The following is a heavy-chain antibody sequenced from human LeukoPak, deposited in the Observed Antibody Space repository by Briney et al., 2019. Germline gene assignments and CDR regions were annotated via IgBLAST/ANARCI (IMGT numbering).Heavy chain of an antibody. Sequence: ASVKVSCKVSGYTLTELSMHWVRQAPGKGLEWMGGFDPEDGETIYAQKFQGRVTMTEDTSTDTAYMELSSLRSEDTAVYYCATDAGPIAAAGTGRWFDPWGQGTLVTVSS. J-gene: IGHJ5*02. CDR1: GYTLTELS. D-gene: IGHD6-13*01. CDR3: ATDAGPIAAAGTGRWFDP. V-gene: IGHV1-24*01. CDR2: FDPEDGET.